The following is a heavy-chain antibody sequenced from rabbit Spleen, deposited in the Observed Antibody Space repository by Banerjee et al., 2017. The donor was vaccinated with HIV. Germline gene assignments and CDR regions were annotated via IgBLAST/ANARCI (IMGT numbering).Heavy chain of an antibody. J-gene: IGHJ6*01. CDR1: GIDFSSSYY. D-gene: IGHD7-1*01. Sequence: QSLEESGGGLVKPGGTLTLTCKASGIDFSSSYYMCWVRQPPGKGLEWIACIYAGSSGYTYYASWAKGRFTISKTSSTTVTLQMTSLTAADTATYFCARDTGTSFSSYGMDLWGQGTLVTVS. V-gene: IGHV1S40*01. CDR2: IYAGSSGYT. CDR3: ARDTGTSFSSYGMDL.